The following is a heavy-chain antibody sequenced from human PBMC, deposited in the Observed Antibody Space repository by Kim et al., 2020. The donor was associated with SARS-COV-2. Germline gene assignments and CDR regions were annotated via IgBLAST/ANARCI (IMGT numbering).Heavy chain of an antibody. CDR1: GFTFSSYW. D-gene: IGHD1-26*01. CDR3: AGLDLNSGSYPHYYYYGMDV. V-gene: IGHV3-7*01. CDR2: IKQDGSEK. J-gene: IGHJ6*02. Sequence: GGSLRLSCAASGFTFSSYWMSWVRQAPGKGLEWVANIKQDGSEKYYVDSVKGRFTISRDNAKNSLYLQMNSLRAEDTAVYYCAGLDLNSGSYPHYYYYGMDVWGQGTTVTVSS.